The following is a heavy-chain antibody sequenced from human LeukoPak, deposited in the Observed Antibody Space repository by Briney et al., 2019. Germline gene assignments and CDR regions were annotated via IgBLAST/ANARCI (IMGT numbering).Heavy chain of an antibody. J-gene: IGHJ4*02. CDR3: AKSPAGSSWYRYYFDY. V-gene: IGHV3-30*18. Sequence: GRSLRLSCAASGFTFSSYGMHWVRQAPGKGLEWVAVISYDGSNKYYADSVKGRFTISRDNSKNTLYLQMNSLRAEDTAVYYCAKSPAGSSWYRYYFDYWGQGTLVTVSS. CDR1: GFTFSSYG. CDR2: ISYDGSNK. D-gene: IGHD6-13*01.